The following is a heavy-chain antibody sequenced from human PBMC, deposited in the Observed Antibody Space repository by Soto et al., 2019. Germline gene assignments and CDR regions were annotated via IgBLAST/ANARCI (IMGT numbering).Heavy chain of an antibody. J-gene: IGHJ4*02. CDR3: ARSNVLLWFGEFDY. D-gene: IGHD3-10*01. Sequence: ASVKVSCKASGYTFGSYAMHWVRQAPGQRLEWMGWITAGNGNTKYSQEFQGRVTITRDTSASTAYMELSSLRSEDTAVYYCARSNVLLWFGEFDYWGQGTLVTVSS. V-gene: IGHV1-3*01. CDR2: ITAGNGNT. CDR1: GYTFGSYA.